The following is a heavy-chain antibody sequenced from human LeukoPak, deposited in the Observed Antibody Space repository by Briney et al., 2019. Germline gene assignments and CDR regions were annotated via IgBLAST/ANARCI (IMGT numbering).Heavy chain of an antibody. CDR3: ARSGPGIVYKREIAARPSDY. CDR1: GFTFSSYW. D-gene: IGHD6-6*01. J-gene: IGHJ4*02. Sequence: GGSLRLSCAASGFTFSSYWMSWVRQAPGKGLEWVANIKQDGSEKYYVDSVKGRFTISRDNAKNSLYLQMNSLRAEDTAVYYCARSGPGIVYKREIAARPSDYWGQGTLVTVSS. CDR2: IKQDGSEK. V-gene: IGHV3-7*01.